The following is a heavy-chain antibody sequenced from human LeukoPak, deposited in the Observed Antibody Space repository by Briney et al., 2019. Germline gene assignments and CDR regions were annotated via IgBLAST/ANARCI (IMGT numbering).Heavy chain of an antibody. D-gene: IGHD3-3*01. Sequence: SETLPLTCAVYGGSFSDDYWSWIRQPPGKGLEWIGEINHSGRTNYNPSLKSRLTISLDTSKSQLSLKMSSVTAADTAVYYCARHLRRRFFPRTLGFDPWGQGTLVTVSS. V-gene: IGHV4-34*01. CDR2: INHSGRT. J-gene: IGHJ5*02. CDR3: ARHLRRRFFPRTLGFDP. CDR1: GGSFSDDY.